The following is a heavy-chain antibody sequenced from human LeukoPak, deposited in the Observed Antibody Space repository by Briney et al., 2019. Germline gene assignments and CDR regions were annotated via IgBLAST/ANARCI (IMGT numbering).Heavy chain of an antibody. CDR3: ARGRSVTLAAAGTRWFDP. D-gene: IGHD6-13*01. J-gene: IGHJ5*02. CDR2: IYYSGST. Sequence: SETLSLTCTVSGGSISSGGYYWSWIRQHPGKGLEWIGYIYYSGSTYYNPSLKSRVTISVDTSKNQFSLKLSSVTAADTAVCYCARGRSVTLAAAGTRWFDPWGQGTLVTVSS. CDR1: GGSISSGGYY. V-gene: IGHV4-31*03.